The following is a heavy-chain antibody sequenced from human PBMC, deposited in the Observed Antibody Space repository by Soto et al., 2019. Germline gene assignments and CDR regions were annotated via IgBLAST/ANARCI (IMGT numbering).Heavy chain of an antibody. CDR3: ASHYGDNGWFDP. D-gene: IGHD4-17*01. CDR1: GFTFSAYN. CDR2: ITSSSSSI. J-gene: IGHJ5*02. V-gene: IGHV3-21*06. Sequence: GSLRLSGAASGFTFSAYNMNWVRQPPGKGLEWVSSITSSSSSIYYADSLKGRFTISRDNAKNSLYLQMNSLRAEDTAVYYCASHYGDNGWFDPWGQGTLVTVSS.